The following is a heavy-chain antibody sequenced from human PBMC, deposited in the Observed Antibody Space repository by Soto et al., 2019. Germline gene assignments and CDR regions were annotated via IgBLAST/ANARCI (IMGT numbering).Heavy chain of an antibody. J-gene: IGHJ6*03. CDR3: ARDVPDCSSTSCYGAGGYYYYYMDV. CDR1: GFTVSNIY. V-gene: IGHV3-66*01. D-gene: IGHD2-2*01. Sequence: GGSLRLSCAASGFTVSNIYMSWVRQAPGKGLEWVSVIYSGGSTYYADSVKGRFTISRDNSKNTLYLQMNSLRAEDTAVYYCARDVPDCSSTSCYGAGGYYYYYMDVWGKGTTVTVSS. CDR2: IYSGGST.